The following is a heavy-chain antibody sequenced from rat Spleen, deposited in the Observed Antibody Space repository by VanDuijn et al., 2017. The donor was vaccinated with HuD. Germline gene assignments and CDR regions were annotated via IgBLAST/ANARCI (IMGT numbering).Heavy chain of an antibody. CDR2: ISSGGST. CDR3: TRDITYYGYPY. Sequence: QVQLKESGPGLVQPSQTLSLTCTVSGFSLTSNGVSWVRQPPGKGLEWIAAISSGGSTYYNSALKSRLSISRDTSKSQVFLKMNSLQTEDTAIYFCTRDITYYGYPYWGQGVMVTVSS. CDR1: GFSLTSNG. V-gene: IGHV2S12*01. J-gene: IGHJ2*01. D-gene: IGHD1-9*01.